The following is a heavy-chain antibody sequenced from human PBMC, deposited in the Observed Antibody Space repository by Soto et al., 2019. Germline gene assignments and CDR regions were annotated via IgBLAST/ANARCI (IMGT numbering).Heavy chain of an antibody. CDR3: AKGRGLLPLGIDY. Sequence: EVQLLESGGGLVQPGGSLRLSCAASGFTFSSFAMTWVRQAPGKGLEWVSGISESGNSLFFEDSVKGRFTILRDNSKSTLHLQMNSLRAEDTAVYYCAKGRGLLPLGIDYWGQGTLVTVSS. CDR2: ISESGNSL. D-gene: IGHD3-16*01. V-gene: IGHV3-23*01. CDR1: GFTFSSFA. J-gene: IGHJ4*02.